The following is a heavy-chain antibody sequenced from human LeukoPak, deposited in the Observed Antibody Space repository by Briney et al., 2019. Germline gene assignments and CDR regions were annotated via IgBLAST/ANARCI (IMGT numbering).Heavy chain of an antibody. Sequence: SVKVSCKASGGTFSSYAISWVRQAPGQGLEGMGGIIPIFGTANYAQKFQGRVTITADESTSTAYMELSRLRSEDTAVYYCARHSVGYCSSTSCEDDAFDIWGQGTMVTVSS. CDR1: GGTFSSYA. CDR2: IIPIFGTA. CDR3: ARHSVGYCSSTSCEDDAFDI. J-gene: IGHJ3*02. D-gene: IGHD2-2*01. V-gene: IGHV1-69*01.